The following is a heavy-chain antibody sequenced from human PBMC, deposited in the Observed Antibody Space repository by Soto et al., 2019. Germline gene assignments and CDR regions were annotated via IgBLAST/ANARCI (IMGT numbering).Heavy chain of an antibody. CDR1: GFTFSSYS. V-gene: IGHV3-48*02. CDR3: ARTLGHSSGWYELNWFDP. J-gene: IGHJ5*02. D-gene: IGHD6-19*01. Sequence: GGSLRLSCAASGFTFSSYSMNWVSQAPGKGLEWVSYISSSSSTIYYADSVKGRFTISRDNAKNSLYLQMNSLRDEDTAVYYCARTLGHSSGWYELNWFDPWGQGTLVTVSS. CDR2: ISSSSSTI.